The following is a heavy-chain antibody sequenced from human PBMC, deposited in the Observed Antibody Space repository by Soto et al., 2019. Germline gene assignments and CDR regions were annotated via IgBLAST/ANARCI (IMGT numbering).Heavy chain of an antibody. J-gene: IGHJ4*02. Sequence: GGSLRLSCAASEFTFSTYAMSWVRQAPGKGLEWVSTISGSGGTTNYADSVKGRFTISRDNSKNTLYLQMNIMKAEDTAVYYCAKDHPDSSIWFFDCWGQGTLVTVSS. CDR3: AKDHPDSSIWFFDC. D-gene: IGHD6-13*01. V-gene: IGHV3-23*01. CDR2: ISGSGGTT. CDR1: EFTFSTYA.